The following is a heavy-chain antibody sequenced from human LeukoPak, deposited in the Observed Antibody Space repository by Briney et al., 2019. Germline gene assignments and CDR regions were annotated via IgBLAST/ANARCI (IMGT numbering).Heavy chain of an antibody. Sequence: SETLSLTCAVYGGSFSGYYWSWIRQPPGKGLEWIGEISHSGSTNYNPSLKSRVTISVDTSKNQFSLKLSSATAADTAVYYCARERSVLYYYYGMDVWGQGTTVTVSS. D-gene: IGHD4/OR15-4a*01. CDR3: ARERSVLYYYYGMDV. J-gene: IGHJ6*02. CDR1: GGSFSGYY. CDR2: ISHSGST. V-gene: IGHV4-34*01.